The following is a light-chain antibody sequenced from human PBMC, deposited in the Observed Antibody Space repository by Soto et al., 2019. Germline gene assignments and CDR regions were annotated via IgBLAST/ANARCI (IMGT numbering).Light chain of an antibody. Sequence: DIQMTQSPSSLSASVGDRVTITCRARQSTSSYLNWYQQKPGKAPTVLIYAASSWQSGVPSRFSGSGSGIDFTLTISSLQPEDFATYYCQESYSTPYTFGQGTKLYIK. CDR3: QESYSTPYT. J-gene: IGKJ2*01. CDR1: QSTSSY. V-gene: IGKV1-39*01. CDR2: AAS.